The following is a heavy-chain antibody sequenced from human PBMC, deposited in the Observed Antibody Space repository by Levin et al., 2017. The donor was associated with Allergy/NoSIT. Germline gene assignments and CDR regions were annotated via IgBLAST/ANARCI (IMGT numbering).Heavy chain of an antibody. D-gene: IGHD3-3*01. CDR3: ASGPISDY. CDR1: GFSFVTYG. V-gene: IGHV3-48*03. Sequence: GESLKISCEASGFSFVTYGMTWVRQAPGKGLEWIAYINEDSDTIYYADSVKGRFTISRDNAKNSLSLQMDTLRAEDTAVYYCASGPISDYWGRGAQVTVSS. CDR2: INEDSDTI. J-gene: IGHJ4*02.